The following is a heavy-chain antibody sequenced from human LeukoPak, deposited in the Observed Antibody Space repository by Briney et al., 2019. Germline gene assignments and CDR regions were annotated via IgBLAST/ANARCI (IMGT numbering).Heavy chain of an antibody. CDR2: IIPIFGTA. CDR1: GGTFSSYA. V-gene: IGHV1-69*13. Sequence: SVKVSCKASGGTFSSYAISWVRQAPGQGLEWMGGIIPIFGTANYAQEFQGRVTITADESTSTAYMELSSLRSEDTAVYYCARDAPYSSPPDIWGQGTLVTVSS. D-gene: IGHD6-13*01. J-gene: IGHJ4*02. CDR3: ARDAPYSSPPDI.